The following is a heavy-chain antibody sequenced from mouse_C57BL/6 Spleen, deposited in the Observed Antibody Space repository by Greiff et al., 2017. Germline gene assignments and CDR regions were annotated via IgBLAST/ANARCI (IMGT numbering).Heavy chain of an antibody. V-gene: IGHV5-6*02. D-gene: IGHD3-2*02. J-gene: IGHJ2*01. Sequence: DVKLVESGGDLVKPGGSLKLSCAASGFTFSSYGMSWVRQTPDKRLEWVATISSGGSYTYYPDSVKGRFTISRDNAKNTLYLQMSSLKSEDTAMYYCASTAQATSFDYWGQGTTLTVSS. CDR2: ISSGGSYT. CDR1: GFTFSSYG. CDR3: ASTAQATSFDY.